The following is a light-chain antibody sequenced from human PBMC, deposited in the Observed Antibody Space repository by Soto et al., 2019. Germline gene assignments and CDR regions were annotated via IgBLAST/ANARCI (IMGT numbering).Light chain of an antibody. CDR2: DAS. J-gene: IGKJ1*01. V-gene: IGKV1-5*01. CDR3: QQYNTFGT. CDR1: RSISKW. Sequence: EIQMTQSPSTLSASVGDRVTITCRASRSISKWLAWYQQKPGKAPNLLIYDASSLGSGVPSRFSGSGSGTEFTLTISSLQPDDFATYYCQQYNTFGTFGQGNRVEIK.